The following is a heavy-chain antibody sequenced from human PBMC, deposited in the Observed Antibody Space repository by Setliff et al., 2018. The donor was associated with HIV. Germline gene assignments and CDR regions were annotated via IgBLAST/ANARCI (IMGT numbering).Heavy chain of an antibody. CDR2: MYTSGTT. CDR1: GGSISSGSHY. D-gene: IGHD2-2*01. CDR3: ATRYCSSTSCYAYDAFDI. V-gene: IGHV4-61*02. Sequence: PSETLSLTCTVSGGSISSGSHYWSWIRQPAGKGLEWIGRMYTSGTTNYNPSLKSRVTMSVDTSKNQFSLKLSSVTAADTAVYYCATRYCSSTSCYAYDAFDIWGQGTMVTV. J-gene: IGHJ3*02.